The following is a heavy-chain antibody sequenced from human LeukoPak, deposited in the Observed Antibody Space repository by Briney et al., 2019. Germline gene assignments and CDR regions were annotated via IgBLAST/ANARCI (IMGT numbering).Heavy chain of an antibody. CDR3: ANQPSTSPGLHFDF. J-gene: IGHJ4*02. CDR2: ISWDVDST. V-gene: IGHV3-43*01. Sequence: GGSLRPSCAASRFTFDDYAMHWGRQAPGKGLERGSLISWDVDSTSYADSVKGRFTLFRDNRKNYLYLQMNSLRTEHTDLYSCANQPSTSPGLHFDFWGQGTLVTVSS. D-gene: IGHD2-2*01. CDR1: RFTFDDYA.